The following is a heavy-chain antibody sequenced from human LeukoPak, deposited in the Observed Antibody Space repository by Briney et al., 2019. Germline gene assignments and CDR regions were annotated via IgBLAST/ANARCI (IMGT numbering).Heavy chain of an antibody. J-gene: IGHJ4*02. V-gene: IGHV3-49*04. D-gene: IGHD4-23*01. Sequence: PGGSLRLSCTASGFTFGDYAMSWVRQAPGKGLEWVGFIRSKAYGGTTEYAASVKGRFTISRDDSKSIAYLQMNSLKTEDTAVYYCATTVVTPTDYWGQGTLVTVSS. CDR1: GFTFGDYA. CDR2: IRSKAYGGTT. CDR3: ATTVVTPTDY.